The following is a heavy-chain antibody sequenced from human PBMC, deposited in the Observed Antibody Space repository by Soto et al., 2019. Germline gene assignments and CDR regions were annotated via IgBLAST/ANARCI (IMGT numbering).Heavy chain of an antibody. CDR3: ATFKRFLEWPQDAFAI. CDR1: GYTLTELS. CDR2: FDPEDGET. V-gene: IGHV1-24*01. D-gene: IGHD3-3*01. Sequence: ASVKVSCKVSGYTLTELSMHWVRQAPGKGLEWMGGFDPEDGETIYAQKFQGRVTMTEDTSTDTAYMELSSLRSEDTAVYYCATFKRFLEWPQDAFAIWGQGTRVTVSS. J-gene: IGHJ3*02.